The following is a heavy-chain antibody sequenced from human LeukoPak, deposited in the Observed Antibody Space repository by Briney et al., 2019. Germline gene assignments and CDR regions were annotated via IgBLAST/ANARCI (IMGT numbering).Heavy chain of an antibody. V-gene: IGHV3-30*03. J-gene: IGHJ4*02. Sequence: GRSLRLSCAASGFTFSSSDMHWVRQAPGKGLEWVAVISYDATNKYYADSVKGRFTVSRDNSKNTLYLQMNSLRAEDTAVYYCARDWDSYGNTIFDFWGQGTLVTVSS. CDR2: ISYDATNK. CDR3: ARDWDSYGNTIFDF. D-gene: IGHD5-18*01. CDR1: GFTFSSSD.